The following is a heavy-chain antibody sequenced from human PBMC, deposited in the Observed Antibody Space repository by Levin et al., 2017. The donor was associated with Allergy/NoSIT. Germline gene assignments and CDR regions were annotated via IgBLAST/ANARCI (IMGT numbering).Heavy chain of an antibody. CDR1: GFTFNNNA. Sequence: GGSLRLSCAASGFTFNNNAMSWVRQAPGKGLEWASTISPSGDETHYADSVKGRFTISRDNSKNTLSVQMNNLRAEATAVYYCVSRMGGWGAFDIWGQGTLVTVSS. D-gene: IGHD1-26*01. CDR2: ISPSGDET. V-gene: IGHV3-23*01. J-gene: IGHJ3*02. CDR3: VSRMGGWGAFDI.